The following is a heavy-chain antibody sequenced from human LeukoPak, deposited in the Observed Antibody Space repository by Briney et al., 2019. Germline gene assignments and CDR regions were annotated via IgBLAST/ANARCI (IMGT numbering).Heavy chain of an antibody. CDR1: GGSISSYY. CDR2: IYYSGST. V-gene: IGHV4-59*01. J-gene: IGHJ4*02. CDR3: ARDGSGWPLGY. D-gene: IGHD6-19*01. Sequence: SETLSLTCTVSGGSISSYYWSWIRQPPGKGLEWIGYIYYSGSTNYNPSLKSRVTISVDTSKNQFSLKLTSVTAADTAVYYCARDGSGWPLGYWGQGILVTVSS.